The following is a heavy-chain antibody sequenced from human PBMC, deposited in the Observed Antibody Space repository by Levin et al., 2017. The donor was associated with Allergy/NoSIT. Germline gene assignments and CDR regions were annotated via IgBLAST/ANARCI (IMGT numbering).Heavy chain of an antibody. V-gene: IGHV2-5*02. CDR3: AHRARAPDGSGSYPY. CDR1: GFSLSTSGVG. J-gene: IGHJ4*02. D-gene: IGHD3-10*01. Sequence: SGPTLVKPTQTLTLTCTFSGFSLSTSGVGVGWIRQPPGKALEWLALIYWDDDKRYSPSLKSRLTITKDDTKNQVVLTMTNMDPVDTGTYYCAHRARAPDGSGSYPYWGQGILVTVSS. CDR2: IYWDDDK.